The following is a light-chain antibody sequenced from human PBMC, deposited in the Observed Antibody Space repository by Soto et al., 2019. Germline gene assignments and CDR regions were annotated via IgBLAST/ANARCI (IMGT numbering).Light chain of an antibody. CDR1: SSNIGAGYD. J-gene: IGLJ1*01. CDR3: YSKTATSKF. V-gene: IGLV1-40*01. CDR2: GNT. Sequence: QSVLTQPPSVSGAPGQRVTISCTGSSSNIGAGYDVHWYRQVPGTAPKLLIFGNTNRPSGVPDRFSGSKSGSSASLAITGLQADDEADYYCYSKTATSKFFGTGTKVTVL.